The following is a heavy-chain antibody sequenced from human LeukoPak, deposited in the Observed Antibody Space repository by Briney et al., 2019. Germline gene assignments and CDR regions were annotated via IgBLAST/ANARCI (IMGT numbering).Heavy chain of an antibody. V-gene: IGHV4-30-4*01. Sequence: PSQTLSLTCTVSGGSISSGNFYWSWIRQPPGKGLEWIGYIFYLGSTYYNLSLKSRVTMSVDTSKNQLSLILRSVTAADTAVYYCARKYPDHWFDPWGQGTLVTVSS. CDR3: ARKYPDHWFDP. CDR1: GGSISSGNFY. CDR2: IFYLGST. J-gene: IGHJ5*02. D-gene: IGHD6-6*01.